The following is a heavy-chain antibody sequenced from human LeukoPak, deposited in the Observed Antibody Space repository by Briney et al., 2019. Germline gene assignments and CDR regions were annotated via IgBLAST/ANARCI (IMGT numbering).Heavy chain of an antibody. CDR2: ISGSGGTT. V-gene: IGHV3-23*01. Sequence: PGGSLRLSCAASGFIFSNYAMTWARLTPGKGLEWVSAISGSGGTTYYADSVKGRFTISRDNSKNTLYLQMSSLRAEDTAVYYCAKWAWYYYDSSGYFDYWGQGTLVTVSS. J-gene: IGHJ4*02. CDR1: GFIFSNYA. D-gene: IGHD3-22*01. CDR3: AKWAWYYYDSSGYFDY.